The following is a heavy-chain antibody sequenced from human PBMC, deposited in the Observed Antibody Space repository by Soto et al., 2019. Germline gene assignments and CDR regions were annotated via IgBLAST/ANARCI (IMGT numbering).Heavy chain of an antibody. D-gene: IGHD3-10*01. CDR3: ARRTTLARITMVRGVIPASNWFDP. J-gene: IGHJ5*02. CDR2: INHSGST. CDR1: GGSFSGYY. V-gene: IGHV4-34*01. Sequence: PSETLSLTCAVYGGSFSGYYWSWIRQPPGKGLEWIGEINHSGSTNYNPSLKSRVTISVDTSKNQFSLKLSSVTAADTAVYYCARRTTLARITMVRGVIPASNWFDPWGQGTLVTVSS.